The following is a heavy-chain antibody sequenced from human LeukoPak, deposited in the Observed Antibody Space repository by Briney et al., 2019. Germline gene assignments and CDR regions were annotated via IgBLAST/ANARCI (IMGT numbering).Heavy chain of an antibody. CDR1: GGSFSGYY. CDR2: INHSGST. V-gene: IGHV4-34*01. CDR3: ARGGKLLWFGELQSYGMDV. D-gene: IGHD3-10*01. J-gene: IGHJ6*02. Sequence: PSETLSLTCAVYGGSFSGYYWSWIRQPPGKGLEWIGEINHSGSTNYNPSLKSRVTISVDTSKNQFSLKLSSVTAADTAVYYCARGGKLLWFGELQSYGMDVWGQGTTVTVSS.